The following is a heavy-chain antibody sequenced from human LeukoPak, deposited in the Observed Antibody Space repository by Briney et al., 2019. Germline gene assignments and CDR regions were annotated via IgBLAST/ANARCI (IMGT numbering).Heavy chain of an antibody. J-gene: IGHJ4*02. V-gene: IGHV1-24*01. CDR3: ATADKWEPLDY. Sequence: GASVKVSCKVSGVSLSATSIHWVRQAPGQWLEWMGGFDPEDGESIFAQRFQGRFSMTEDTSTDTAYMELRSLRLEDTAVYYCATADKWEPLDYWGQGALVTVSS. D-gene: IGHD1-26*01. CDR2: FDPEDGES. CDR1: GVSLSATS.